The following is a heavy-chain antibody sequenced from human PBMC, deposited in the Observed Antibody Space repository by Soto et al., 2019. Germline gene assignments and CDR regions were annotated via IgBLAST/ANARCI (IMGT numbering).Heavy chain of an antibody. J-gene: IGHJ5*01. CDR1: GFTFSSYA. D-gene: IGHD3-9*01. Sequence: PGGSLRLSCAASGFTFSSYAMTWVRQAPGKGLEWVSGISGSGATTSYADSVKGRFTVSRDNSKNTLYLQMNSLRVEDTAVYYCVKLRYFDWSSYNWFEYWGQGTPVTVSS. CDR2: ISGSGATT. V-gene: IGHV3-23*01. CDR3: VKLRYFDWSSYNWFEY.